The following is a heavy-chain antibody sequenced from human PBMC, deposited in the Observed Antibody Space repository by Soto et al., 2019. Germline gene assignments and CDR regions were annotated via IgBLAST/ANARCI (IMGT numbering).Heavy chain of an antibody. CDR3: ERGSLY. Sequence: GGSLRLSCAASGLSVSSNDMSWVRQAPGKGLECVSIIYSADNTFYVDSVKGRFIISRDNSKNTVYLQMNSLRADDTAVYYCERGSLYWGQGTLVTGSS. J-gene: IGHJ4*01. CDR2: IYSADNT. CDR1: GLSVSSND. V-gene: IGHV3-66*01.